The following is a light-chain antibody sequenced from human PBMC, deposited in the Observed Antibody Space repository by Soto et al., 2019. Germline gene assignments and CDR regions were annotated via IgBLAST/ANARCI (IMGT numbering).Light chain of an antibody. CDR2: ASS. CDR1: QSMTNY. Sequence: DIQMTQSPSSLSASVGARVTLTCRASQSMTNYLNWYQQKPGKAPKLLIYASSSLQSGVPARFSGSGSGTDFTLTISRLHPEDSATYYCQQSYTTPFFTFGPGTKVEI. CDR3: QQSYTTPFFT. J-gene: IGKJ3*01. V-gene: IGKV1-39*01.